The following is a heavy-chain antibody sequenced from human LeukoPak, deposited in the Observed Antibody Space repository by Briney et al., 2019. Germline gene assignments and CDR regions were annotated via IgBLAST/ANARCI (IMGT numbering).Heavy chain of an antibody. D-gene: IGHD1-26*01. CDR1: GGSISSYY. J-gene: IGHJ4*02. CDR2: IYYSGST. Sequence: PSETLSLTCTVSGGSISSYYWSWIRQPPGKGLEWIGYIYYSGSTNYNPSLKSRVTISVDTSKNQFSLKLSSVTAADTAVYYCATEEPSIVGANSIDYWGQGTLVTVSS. CDR3: ATEEPSIVGANSIDY. V-gene: IGHV4-59*01.